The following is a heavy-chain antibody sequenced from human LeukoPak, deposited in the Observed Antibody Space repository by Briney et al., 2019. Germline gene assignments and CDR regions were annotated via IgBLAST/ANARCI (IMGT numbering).Heavy chain of an antibody. D-gene: IGHD3-10*02. V-gene: IGHV3-48*03. CDR1: GFTFSSYE. CDR3: AELGITMIGGV. Sequence: GGSLRLSCAASGFTFSSYEMNWVRQAPGKGLEWVSYISSSCSTIYYADSVKGRFTISRDNAKNSLYLQMNSLRAEDTAVCYCAELGITMIGGVWGKGTTVTISS. J-gene: IGHJ6*04. CDR2: ISSSCSTI.